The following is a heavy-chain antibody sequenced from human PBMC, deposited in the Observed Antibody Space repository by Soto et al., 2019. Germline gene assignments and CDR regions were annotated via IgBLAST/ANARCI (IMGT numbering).Heavy chain of an antibody. CDR3: ATSNWNDFDY. CDR2: IWNEGSNK. CDR1: GFTFSSYG. D-gene: IGHD1-20*01. Sequence: QVQLVESGGGVVQPGGSLRLSCTASGFTFSSYGMHWVRQAPGKGLEWVAVIWNEGSNKLNPDPVKGRFTISRDNSKSTRFQQMNSLRAEDTAVYYCATSNWNDFDYWGQGTLVTVSS. J-gene: IGHJ4*02. V-gene: IGHV3-33*03.